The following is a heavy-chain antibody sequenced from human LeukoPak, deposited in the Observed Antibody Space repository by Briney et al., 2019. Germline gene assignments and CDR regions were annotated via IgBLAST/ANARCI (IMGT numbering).Heavy chain of an antibody. J-gene: IGHJ4*02. CDR1: GYTFSDYG. Sequence: ASVKDSCKASGYTFSDYGISWVRPAPGQGLEWVGWISGYTGNTDYAQKFQGRVTMTTDTSTTTAYMELGSLTYDDTAGYFFARDFRAYSNVFHHWGQGTLVTVSS. D-gene: IGHD4-11*01. CDR3: ARDFRAYSNVFHH. V-gene: IGHV1-18*01. CDR2: ISGYTGNT.